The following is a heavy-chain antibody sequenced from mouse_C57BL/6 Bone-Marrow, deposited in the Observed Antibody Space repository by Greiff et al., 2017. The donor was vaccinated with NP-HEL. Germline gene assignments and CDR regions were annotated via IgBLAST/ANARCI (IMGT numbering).Heavy chain of an antibody. V-gene: IGHV1-69*01. CDR2: IDPSDSYT. CDR1: GYTFTSYW. D-gene: IGHD4-1*01. J-gene: IGHJ1*03. Sequence: VKLQQPGAELVMPGASVKLSCKASGYTFTSYWMHWVKQRPGQGLEWIGEIDPSDSYTNYNQKFKGKSTLTVDKSSSTAYMQLSSLTSEDSAVYYCASPSKLGRYFDVWGTGTTVTVSS. CDR3: ASPSKLGRYFDV.